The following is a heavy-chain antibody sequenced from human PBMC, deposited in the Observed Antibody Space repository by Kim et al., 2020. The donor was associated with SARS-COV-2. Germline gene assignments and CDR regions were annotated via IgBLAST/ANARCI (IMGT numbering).Heavy chain of an antibody. CDR3: ARGEGVLLWFGGPCPGVDY. Sequence: GGSLRLSCAASGFTFSSYAMHWVRQAPGKGLEWVAVISYDGSNKYYADSVKGRFTISRDNSKNTLYLQMNSLRAEDTAVYYCARGEGVLLWFGGPCPGVDYWGQGTLVTVSS. D-gene: IGHD3-10*01. CDR2: ISYDGSNK. V-gene: IGHV3-30-3*01. J-gene: IGHJ4*02. CDR1: GFTFSSYA.